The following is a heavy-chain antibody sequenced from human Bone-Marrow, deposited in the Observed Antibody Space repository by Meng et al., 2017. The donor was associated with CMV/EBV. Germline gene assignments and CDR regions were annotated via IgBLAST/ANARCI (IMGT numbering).Heavy chain of an antibody. CDR1: GGTFSSYA. D-gene: IGHD1-1*01. CDR2: IIPIFGTA. CDR3: AGNWNDEGYYYGMDV. Sequence: SGGTFSSYAISWVRQAPGQGLEWMGGIIPIFGTANYAQKFQGRVTITTDESTSTAYMELSSLRSEDTAVYYCAGNWNDEGYYYGMDVWGQGTTVTVSS. J-gene: IGHJ6*02. V-gene: IGHV1-69*05.